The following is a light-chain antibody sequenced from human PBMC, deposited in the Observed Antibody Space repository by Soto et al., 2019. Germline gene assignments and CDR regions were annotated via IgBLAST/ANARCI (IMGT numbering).Light chain of an antibody. CDR2: GAS. CDR1: QGIGSF. CDR3: QKYSSAPFT. Sequence: DIQMTQSPSSLSASVGDRVTITCRASQGIGSFLAWYQQKPGKGPILLIHGASTLHSGVPSRFSGSASVTYFTLTITSLQPEDVATYSCQKYSSAPFTFGPATKADI. J-gene: IGKJ3*01. V-gene: IGKV1-27*01.